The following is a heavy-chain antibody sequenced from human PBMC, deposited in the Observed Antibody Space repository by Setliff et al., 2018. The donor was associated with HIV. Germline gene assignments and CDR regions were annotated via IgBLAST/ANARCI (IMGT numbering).Heavy chain of an antibody. D-gene: IGHD3-9*01. V-gene: IGHV3-21*01. CDR1: GFTFSRYA. Sequence: PGGSLRLSCAASGFTFSRYAMTWVRQAPGKGLEWVSYISSSSSYTHYADSVKGRFTISRDNSKNTLYLQMNSLRAEDTAVYYCARDNGRYFDRGWFDPWGQGALVTVS. CDR2: ISSSSSYT. CDR3: ARDNGRYFDRGWFDP. J-gene: IGHJ5*02.